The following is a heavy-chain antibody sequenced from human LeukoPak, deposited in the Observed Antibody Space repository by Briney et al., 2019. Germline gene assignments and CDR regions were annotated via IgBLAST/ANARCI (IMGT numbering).Heavy chain of an antibody. CDR3: AGVSYGRLDY. V-gene: IGHV4-34*01. CDR1: GGSFSGYY. J-gene: IGHJ4*02. Sequence: ASETLSLTCAVYGGSFSGYYWSWIRQPPGKGLEWIGEINHSGSTNYNPSLKSRVTMSADTSKNQFSLKVRSVTAADTAVHYCAGVSYGRLDYWGQGTLVTVSS. D-gene: IGHD3-10*01. CDR2: INHSGST.